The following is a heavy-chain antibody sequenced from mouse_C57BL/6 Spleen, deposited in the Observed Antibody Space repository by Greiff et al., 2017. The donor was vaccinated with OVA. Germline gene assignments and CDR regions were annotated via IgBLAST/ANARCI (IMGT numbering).Heavy chain of an antibody. Sequence: EVQLKESGPGLVKPSQSLSLTCSVTGYSITSGYYWNWIRQFPGNKLEWMGYISYDGSNNYNPSLKNRISITRDTSKNQFFLKLNSVTTEDTATYYCARDGAQAFAYWGQGTLVTVSA. J-gene: IGHJ3*01. D-gene: IGHD3-2*02. CDR3: ARDGAQAFAY. CDR2: ISYDGSN. CDR1: GYSITSGYY. V-gene: IGHV3-6*01.